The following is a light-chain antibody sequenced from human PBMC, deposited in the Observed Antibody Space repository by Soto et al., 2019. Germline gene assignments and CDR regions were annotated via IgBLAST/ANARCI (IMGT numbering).Light chain of an antibody. CDR2: DVS. J-gene: IGKJ2*01. CDR1: QTINNY. Sequence: DIQMTQSPSSLSASIGASVTITCRTSQTINNYLNWYQQKPGKAPNLLIYDVSHLQSGVPSRFSGGGSGTDFSLTITSLQPEDFATYYCQQSYSAPYTFGQGTKLDIK. V-gene: IGKV1-39*01. CDR3: QQSYSAPYT.